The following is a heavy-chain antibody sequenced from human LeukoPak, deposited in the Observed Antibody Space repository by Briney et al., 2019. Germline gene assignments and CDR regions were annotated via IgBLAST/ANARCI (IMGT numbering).Heavy chain of an antibody. CDR3: ARGFTIFGVVNDGFDI. D-gene: IGHD3-3*01. J-gene: IGHJ3*02. Sequence: PGGSLRLSCAASEFTFSNYWMHWVRQAPGKGLVRVSRINSDGSSTSYADSVKGRLTISRDNAKNTLYLQMNSLRVEDTAVYYCARGFTIFGVVNDGFDIWGQGTTVTVSS. V-gene: IGHV3-74*01. CDR1: EFTFSNYW. CDR2: INSDGSST.